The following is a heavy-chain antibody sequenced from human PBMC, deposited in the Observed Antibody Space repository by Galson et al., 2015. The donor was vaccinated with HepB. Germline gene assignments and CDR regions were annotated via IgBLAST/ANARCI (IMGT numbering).Heavy chain of an antibody. CDR3: AALPLLRCLNPPDY. CDR1: GFTFTSSA. Sequence: SVKVSCKASGFTFTSSAMQWVRQARGQRLEWIGWIVVGSGNTNYAQKFQERVTITRDMSTSTAYMELSSLRSEDTAVYYCAALPLLRCLNPPDYWGQGTLVTASS. D-gene: IGHD5-12*01. J-gene: IGHJ4*02. CDR2: IVVGSGNT. V-gene: IGHV1-58*02.